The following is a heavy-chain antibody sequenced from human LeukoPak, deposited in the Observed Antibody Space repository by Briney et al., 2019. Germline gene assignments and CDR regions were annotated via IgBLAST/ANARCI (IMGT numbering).Heavy chain of an antibody. V-gene: IGHV1-18*01. CDR2: ISAYNGNT. D-gene: IGHD3-9*01. J-gene: IGHJ4*02. Sequence: ASVKVSCKASGYTFTSYGISWVRQAPGQGLEWMGWISAYNGNTNYAQKLQGRVTMTTDTSTSTAYMELRSLRSDDTAVYYCARVPHYLTGLYYFDYWGQGTLVTVSS. CDR1: GYTFTSYG. CDR3: ARVPHYLTGLYYFDY.